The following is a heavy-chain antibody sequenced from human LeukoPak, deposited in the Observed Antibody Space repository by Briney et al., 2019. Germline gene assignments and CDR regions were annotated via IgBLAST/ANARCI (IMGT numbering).Heavy chain of an antibody. CDR1: GGSISSYY. CDR2: IFHSGST. CDR3: ARHSQVVWGWFDP. J-gene: IGHJ5*02. V-gene: IGHV4-59*08. Sequence: PSETLSLNCTVSGGSISSYYWSWIRQPPGKGLEWIGYIFHSGSTNYSPSLKSRVTMSVDTSKSQFSLKLSSVTAADTAVYYCARHSQVVWGWFDPWGQGTLVTVSS. D-gene: IGHD3-16*01.